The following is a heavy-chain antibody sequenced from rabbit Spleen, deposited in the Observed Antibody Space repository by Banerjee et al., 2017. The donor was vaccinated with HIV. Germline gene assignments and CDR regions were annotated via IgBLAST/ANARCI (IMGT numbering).Heavy chain of an antibody. J-gene: IGHJ4*01. Sequence: QSLEESGGDLVKPGASLTLTCKASRFDFTSTFYMCWVCQAPGKGLEWIGCIDTGSGDTAYATWAKGRFTISKTSSTTVTLQMTSLTAADTATYFCARRNIGNYGNYAGAFNLWGQGTLVTVS. V-gene: IGHV1S40*01. CDR3: ARRNIGNYGNYAGAFNL. CDR1: RFDFTSTFY. CDR2: IDTGSGDT. D-gene: IGHD4-2*01.